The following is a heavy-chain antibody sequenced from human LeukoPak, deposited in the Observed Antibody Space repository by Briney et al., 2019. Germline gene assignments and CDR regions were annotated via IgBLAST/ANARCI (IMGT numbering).Heavy chain of an antibody. V-gene: IGHV5-51*01. Sequence: GESLKISFKGSGYSFTSYSIGGVRQMPGKGLGWMGIIYAGDSDTRYSPSFKGQVTISADKSISTAYLQWSSLKASDTAMYYCARLPYYDFWSGYPNWFHPWGQGTLVTVSS. D-gene: IGHD3-3*01. J-gene: IGHJ5*02. CDR2: IYAGDSDT. CDR3: ARLPYYDFWSGYPNWFHP. CDR1: GYSFTSYS.